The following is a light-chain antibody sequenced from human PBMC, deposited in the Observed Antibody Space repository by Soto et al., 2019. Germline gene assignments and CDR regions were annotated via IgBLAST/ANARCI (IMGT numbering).Light chain of an antibody. Sequence: DVTMSVSPASISASVGDRVTITCRASQSISRYLAWYQQTPGQAPKLLIYAASSLPTGVPSRFSGSVSGTDFTLTISSLQSEDFATYHCQQSDSSPRTFGQGTKVDI. CDR1: QSISRY. CDR2: AAS. J-gene: IGKJ1*01. CDR3: QQSDSSPRT. V-gene: IGKV1-39*01.